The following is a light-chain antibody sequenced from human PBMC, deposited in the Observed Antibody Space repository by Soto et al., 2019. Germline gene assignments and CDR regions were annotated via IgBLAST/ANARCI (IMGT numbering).Light chain of an antibody. CDR2: DAS. CDR3: QQYSSLVT. V-gene: IGKV1-5*01. CDR1: QTIRSL. J-gene: IGKJ2*01. Sequence: IQMTQSPSTLSASVGDRVTITCQASQTIRSLLAWYQHKPGKAPNLLIYDASSLKSGVPSRFSGSASETEFTLTISSLQPDDSATYYCQQYSSLVTFGQGTKLEI.